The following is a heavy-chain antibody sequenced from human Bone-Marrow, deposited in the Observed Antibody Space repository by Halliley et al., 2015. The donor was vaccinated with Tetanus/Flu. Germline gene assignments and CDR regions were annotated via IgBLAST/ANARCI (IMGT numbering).Heavy chain of an antibody. J-gene: IGHJ3*02. CDR2: IYPGDSET. CDR1: GYSFTSYW. CDR3: ARLPLSLIPAFDPSFDI. Sequence: QLVQSGAEVKKPGDSLKISCKASGYSFTSYWVAWVRQVPGKTLEFMGIIYPGDSETRYSPSYQGQVTISADKSATPAFLEWSNLKAPDTAMYFCARLPLSLIPAFDPSFDIWGQGTMVIVSS. D-gene: IGHD2-2*01. V-gene: IGHV5-51*01.